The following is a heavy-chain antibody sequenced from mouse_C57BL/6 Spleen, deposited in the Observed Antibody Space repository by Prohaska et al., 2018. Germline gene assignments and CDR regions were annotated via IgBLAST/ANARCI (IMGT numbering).Heavy chain of an antibody. CDR3: TRSGYYGSSLLFDY. V-gene: IGHV1-15*01. Sequence: QVQLQQSGAELVRPGASVTLSCKASGYTFTDYEMHWVKQTPVHGLEWIGAIDPETGGTAYNQKFKGKAILTADKSSSTAYMELRSLTSEDSAVYYCTRSGYYGSSLLFDYWGQGTTLTVSS. J-gene: IGHJ2*01. CDR1: GYTFTDYE. D-gene: IGHD1-1*01. CDR2: IDPETGGT.